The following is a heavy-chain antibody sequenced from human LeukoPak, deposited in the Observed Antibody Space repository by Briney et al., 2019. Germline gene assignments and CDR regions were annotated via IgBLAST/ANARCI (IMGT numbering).Heavy chain of an antibody. CDR1: GFTFSSYS. CDR2: ITSSSSYI. CDR3: AELGITMIGGV. J-gene: IGHJ6*04. D-gene: IGHD3-10*02. Sequence: GGSLRLSCAASGFTFSSYSMNWVRQAPGKGLEWVSSITSSSSYIYYADSVKGRFTISRDNAKNSLYLQMNSLRAEDTAVYYCAELGITMIGGVWGKGTTVTISS. V-gene: IGHV3-21*01.